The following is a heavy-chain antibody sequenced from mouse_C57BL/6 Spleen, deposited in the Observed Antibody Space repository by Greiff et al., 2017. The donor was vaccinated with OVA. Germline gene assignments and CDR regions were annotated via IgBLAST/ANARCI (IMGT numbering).Heavy chain of an antibody. CDR1: GYTFTSYT. D-gene: IGHD2-3*01. CDR3: ASLDGYYDYFDY. V-gene: IGHV1-4*01. Sequence: VKLQESGAELARPGASVKMSCKASGYTFTSYTMHWVKQRPGQGLEWIGYINPSSGYTKYNQKFKDKATLTADKSSSTAYMQLSSLTSEDSAVYYCASLDGYYDYFDYWGQGTTLTVSS. J-gene: IGHJ2*01. CDR2: INPSSGYT.